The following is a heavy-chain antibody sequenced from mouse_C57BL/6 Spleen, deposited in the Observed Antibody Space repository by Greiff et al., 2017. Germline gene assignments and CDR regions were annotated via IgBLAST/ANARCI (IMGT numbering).Heavy chain of an antibody. CDR3: ARNGSPNYAMDY. Sequence: DVQLVASGGGLVQPGGSLKLSCAASGFTFSDYGMHWVRQAPETGLEWVAYISSGSSTIYYADTVKGRFTISSDNAKNTLVLQMTSLRSEDTAMYYCARNGSPNYAMDYWGQGTSVTVSS. CDR2: ISSGSSTI. V-gene: IGHV5-17*01. J-gene: IGHJ4*01. D-gene: IGHD1-1*01. CDR1: GFTFSDYG.